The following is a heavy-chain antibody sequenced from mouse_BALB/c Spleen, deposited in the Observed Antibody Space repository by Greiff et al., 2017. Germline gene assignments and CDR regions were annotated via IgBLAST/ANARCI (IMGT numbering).Heavy chain of an antibody. Sequence: EVQVVESGGDLVKPGGSLKLSCAASGFTFSSYGMSWVRQTPDKRLEWVATISSGGSYTYYPDSVKGRFTISRDNAKNTLYLQMSSLKSEDTAMYYCARRDYRGYAMDYWGQGTSVTVSS. CDR1: GFTFSSYG. D-gene: IGHD2-14*01. J-gene: IGHJ4*01. V-gene: IGHV5-6*01. CDR3: ARRDYRGYAMDY. CDR2: ISSGGSYT.